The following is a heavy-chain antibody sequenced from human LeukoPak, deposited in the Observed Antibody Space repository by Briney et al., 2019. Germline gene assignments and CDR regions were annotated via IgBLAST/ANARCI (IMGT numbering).Heavy chain of an antibody. CDR2: IKQDGSEK. Sequence: GGSLRLSCAASGFTFSSYWMSWVRQAPGKGLEWVANIKQDGSEKYYVDSVKGRFTISRDNAKNSLYLQMNSLRAEDTAVYYCARDVDYANPRHDYWGQGTLVTISS. J-gene: IGHJ4*02. D-gene: IGHD4/OR15-4a*01. CDR1: GFTFSSYW. V-gene: IGHV3-7*01. CDR3: ARDVDYANPRHDY.